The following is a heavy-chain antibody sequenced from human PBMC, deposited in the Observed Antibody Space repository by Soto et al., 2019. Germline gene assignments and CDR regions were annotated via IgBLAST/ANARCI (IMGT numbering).Heavy chain of an antibody. CDR2: IKEDGSEK. D-gene: IGHD1-26*01. Sequence: EVQLVESGGGLVQPGGSLRLSCTASGFTFSSYWMNWVRQAPGKGLEWVVNIKEDGSEKFYVDSVKGRFTISRDNDKNSLYLDMNSLRVEDTAIYFCARDFGGPWGQGTLVTVSS. V-gene: IGHV3-7*05. J-gene: IGHJ5*02. CDR1: GFTFSSYW. CDR3: ARDFGGP.